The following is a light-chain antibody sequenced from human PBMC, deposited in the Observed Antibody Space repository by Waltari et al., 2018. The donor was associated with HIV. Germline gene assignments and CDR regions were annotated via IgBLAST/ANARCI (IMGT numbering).Light chain of an antibody. Sequence: QSVLTQPPSVSGAPGPRVTLSCTGSSSHIGAGSDLPCYQHLPGTATKLLIYANNNRASGVPDRFSGSKSGTSASLAITGLQADDEADYYCQSYVNSLSGSDVIFGGGTKLTVL. J-gene: IGLJ2*01. CDR3: QSYVNSLSGSDVI. V-gene: IGLV1-40*01. CDR1: SSHIGAGSD. CDR2: ANN.